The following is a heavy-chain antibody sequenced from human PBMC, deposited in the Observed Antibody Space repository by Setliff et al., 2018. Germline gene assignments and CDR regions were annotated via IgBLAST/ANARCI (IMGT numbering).Heavy chain of an antibody. Sequence: PGGSLRLSCEASGFSFSNYAMNWVRQAPGKGLEWVASFSSRNDYIYHADSVKGRFTISRDNAKTSLYLQMDSLRVEDTAVYFGARSPGWIPWFDSWGQGTLVTVSS. CDR1: GFSFSNYA. V-gene: IGHV3-21*01. CDR3: ARSPGWIPWFDS. D-gene: IGHD5-18*01. J-gene: IGHJ5*01. CDR2: FSSRNDYI.